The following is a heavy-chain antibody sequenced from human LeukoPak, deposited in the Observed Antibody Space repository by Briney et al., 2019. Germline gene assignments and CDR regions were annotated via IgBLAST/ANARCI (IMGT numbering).Heavy chain of an antibody. Sequence: PSETLSLTCAVYGGSFSGYYWGWIRQPPGKGLEWIGEINHSGSTNYNPSLKSRVTISVDTSKNQFSLKLSSVTAADTAVYYCARGWRRIAAAGSPLDYWGQGTLVTVSS. D-gene: IGHD6-13*01. J-gene: IGHJ4*02. CDR3: ARGWRRIAAAGSPLDY. V-gene: IGHV4-34*01. CDR1: GGSFSGYY. CDR2: INHSGST.